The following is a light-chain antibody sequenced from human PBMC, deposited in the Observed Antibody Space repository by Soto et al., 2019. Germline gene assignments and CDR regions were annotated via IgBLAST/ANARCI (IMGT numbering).Light chain of an antibody. V-gene: IGLV2-14*01. CDR3: SSYTSSDTLV. CDR2: EVI. CDR1: SSDVGGYNY. Sequence: QPASVSGSPGQSITISCTGTSSDVGGYNYVSWYQQHPPKAPKLMIYEVINRPSGVSNRFSGSKSGNTASLTISGLQAEDEADYYCSSYTSSDTLVFGGGTKLTVL. J-gene: IGLJ3*02.